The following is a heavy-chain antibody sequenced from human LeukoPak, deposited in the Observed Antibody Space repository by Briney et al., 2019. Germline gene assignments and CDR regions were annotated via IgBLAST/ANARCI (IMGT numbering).Heavy chain of an antibody. CDR2: ISAYNGNT. V-gene: IGHV1-18*01. CDR3: ARDSSSWSALDY. D-gene: IGHD6-13*01. CDR1: GYTFTSYG. J-gene: IGHJ4*02. Sequence: ASVKVSCKASGYTFTSYGISWVRQAPGQGLEWMGWISAYNGNTNYAQKLQGRVTMTTDISTSTAYMELRSLRSDDTAVYYCARDSSSWSALDYWGQGTLVTVSS.